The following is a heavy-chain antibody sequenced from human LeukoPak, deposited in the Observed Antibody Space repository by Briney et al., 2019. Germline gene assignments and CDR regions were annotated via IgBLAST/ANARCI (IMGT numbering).Heavy chain of an antibody. Sequence: PGGSLRLSCAASGFTVSSNYMSWIRQAPGKGLEWVSVIYSGGSTYYADSVKGRFTISRDNSENTLYLRMNSLRAEDTAVYYCARAHYYDSSGYPYYFDYWGQGTLVTVSS. CDR1: GFTVSSNY. CDR2: IYSGGST. J-gene: IGHJ4*02. V-gene: IGHV3-66*02. CDR3: ARAHYYDSSGYPYYFDY. D-gene: IGHD3-22*01.